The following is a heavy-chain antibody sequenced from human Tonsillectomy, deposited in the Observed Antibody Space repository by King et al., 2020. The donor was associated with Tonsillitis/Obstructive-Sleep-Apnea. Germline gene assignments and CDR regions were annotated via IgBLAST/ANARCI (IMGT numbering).Heavy chain of an antibody. Sequence: QLVQSGGGLVQPGGSLRLSCAASGFTFSSYSMNWVRQAPGKGLEWVSYISSSSSTIYYADSVKGRFTISRDNAKNSLYLQMNSLRDEDTAVYYCARDTVFYSNPAYYYYYMDVWGKGTTVTVSS. D-gene: IGHD4-11*01. V-gene: IGHV3-48*02. CDR3: ARDTVFYSNPAYYYYYMDV. J-gene: IGHJ6*03. CDR1: GFTFSSYS. CDR2: ISSSSSTI.